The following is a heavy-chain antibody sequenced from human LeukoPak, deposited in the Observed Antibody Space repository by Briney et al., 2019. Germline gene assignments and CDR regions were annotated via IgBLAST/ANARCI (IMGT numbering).Heavy chain of an antibody. V-gene: IGHV3-7*03. CDR2: IKLDGSEK. J-gene: IGHJ4*02. D-gene: IGHD3-3*01. CDR3: ARDQYDTWSRRGNFDS. CDR1: GFAFGKYW. Sequence: GGSLRLSCVASGFAFGKYWMSWVRQAPGKGLEWVANIKLDGSEKNYVDSVKGRFTISRDNTKNSLYLQMNSLRAEDTAAFYCARDQYDTWSRRGNFDSWGQGTLVIVSS.